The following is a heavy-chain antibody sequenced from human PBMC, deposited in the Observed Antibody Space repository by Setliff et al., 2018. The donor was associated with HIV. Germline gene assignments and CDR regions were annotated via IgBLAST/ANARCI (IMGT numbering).Heavy chain of an antibody. J-gene: IGHJ4*02. D-gene: IGHD2-8*01. Sequence: GASVKVSCKASGGNFTSYCIGWVRQAPGQGLEWMGRIFPVFGAAHYTQNFQGRVTLTADKLTSTASMEMSSLTYEDTAVYFCARSFNGLTFDSWDPGTLVTVSS. CDR3: ARSFNGLTFDS. CDR2: IFPVFGAA. V-gene: IGHV1-69*06. CDR1: GGNFTSYC.